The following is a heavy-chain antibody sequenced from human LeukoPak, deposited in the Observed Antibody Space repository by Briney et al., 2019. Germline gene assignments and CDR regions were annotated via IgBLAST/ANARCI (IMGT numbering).Heavy chain of an antibody. CDR3: ARSPGYSSSWLDS. J-gene: IGHJ4*02. CDR2: IKQDGSEK. Sequence: GGSLRLSCAAFGFTFSAYWMSWVRQAPGKGLEWVANIKQDGSEKYYVDSVKGRFTISRDNSKNTLYLEMNSLRADDTAIYYCARSPGYSSSWLDSWGQGTLVTVSS. D-gene: IGHD6-13*01. CDR1: GFTFSAYW. V-gene: IGHV3-7*03.